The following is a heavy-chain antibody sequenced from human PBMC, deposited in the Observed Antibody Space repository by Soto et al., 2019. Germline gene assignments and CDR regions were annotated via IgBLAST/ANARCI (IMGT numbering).Heavy chain of an antibody. CDR1: GFSLSTIGVG. J-gene: IGHJ5*02. Sequence: SGPTLVNPTQTLTLTCTFSGFSLSTIGVGVGWIRQPPGKALEWLALIYWDDDKRYSPSLKSRLTITKDTSKKQVVLTMTNMDPVDTATYYCAHRRPASSSNWFDPWGQGTLVTVSS. D-gene: IGHD6-13*01. CDR2: IYWDDDK. V-gene: IGHV2-5*02. CDR3: AHRRPASSSNWFDP.